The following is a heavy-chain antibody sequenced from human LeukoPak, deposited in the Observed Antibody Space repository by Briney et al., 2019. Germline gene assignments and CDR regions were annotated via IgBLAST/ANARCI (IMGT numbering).Heavy chain of an antibody. CDR1: GGSFSGYY. CDR3: ARISLLGYSYGSIDY. D-gene: IGHD5-18*01. V-gene: IGHV4-34*01. J-gene: IGHJ4*02. Sequence: SETLSLTCAVYGGSFSGYYWSWIRQPPGKGLEWIGEINHSGSTNYNPSLKSRVTISVDTSKNQFSLKLSSVTAADTAVYYCARISLLGYSYGSIDYWGQGTLVTVSS. CDR2: INHSGST.